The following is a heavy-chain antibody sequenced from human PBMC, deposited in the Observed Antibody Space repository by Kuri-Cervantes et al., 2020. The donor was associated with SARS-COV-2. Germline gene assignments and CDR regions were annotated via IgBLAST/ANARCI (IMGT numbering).Heavy chain of an antibody. V-gene: IGHV1-3*01. D-gene: IGHD2-15*01. Sequence: ASVKVSCKASGYTFTSYAMHWVRQAPGQRLEWMGWINAGNGSTKYSQKFQGRVTITRDTSASTAYMELSSLRSEDTAVYYCATTSGYCSGGSCHGNYWGQGTLVTVSS. CDR2: INAGNGST. CDR3: ATTSGYCSGGSCHGNY. CDR1: GYTFTSYA. J-gene: IGHJ4*02.